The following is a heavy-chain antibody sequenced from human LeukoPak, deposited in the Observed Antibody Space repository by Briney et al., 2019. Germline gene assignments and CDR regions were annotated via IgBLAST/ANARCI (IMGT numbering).Heavy chain of an antibody. CDR1: GGSISSYY. CDR3: ARPTRLSAFDI. V-gene: IGHV4-59*08. Sequence: PSETLSLTCTVSGGSISSYYWSWIRQPPGKGLEWIGYIYYSGSTNYNPSLKGRVTISVGTSKNQFSLKLSSVTAADTAVYYCARPTRLSAFDIWGQGTMVTVSS. CDR2: IYYSGST. D-gene: IGHD2-2*01. J-gene: IGHJ3*02.